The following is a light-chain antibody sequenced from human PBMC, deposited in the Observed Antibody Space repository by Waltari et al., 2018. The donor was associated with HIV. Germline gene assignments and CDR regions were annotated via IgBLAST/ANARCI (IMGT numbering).Light chain of an antibody. CDR1: NDY. CDR2: ENN. CDR3: AAWADSLGMA. Sequence: QSVLTQPPSVSAAPGQKVTISCSGSNDYVSWYQQFPGTAPKLLIHENNKRPSGIPDRVSGSKSGTSATLGITGLQTGDEADYYCAAWADSLGMAFGGGTKLTVL. V-gene: IGLV1-51*02. J-gene: IGLJ2*01.